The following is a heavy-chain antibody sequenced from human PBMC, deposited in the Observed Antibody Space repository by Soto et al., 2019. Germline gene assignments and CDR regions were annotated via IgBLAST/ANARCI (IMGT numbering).Heavy chain of an antibody. V-gene: IGHV1-2*02. CDR2: INPNSGGT. D-gene: IGHD5-18*01. Sequence: GGSVKVSCKASGYTCTVYYMHCVRQSPVQWLDWVGWINPNSGGTNYAQKFQGRVTMTRDTSISTAYMELSRLRSDDTAVYYCARDRSFGYGYYYYYGMDVWGQGTTVTVSS. CDR1: GYTCTVYY. J-gene: IGHJ6*02. CDR3: ARDRSFGYGYYYYYGMDV.